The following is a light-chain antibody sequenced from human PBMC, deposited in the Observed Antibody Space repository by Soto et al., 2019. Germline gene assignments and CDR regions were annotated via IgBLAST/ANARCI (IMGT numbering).Light chain of an antibody. V-gene: IGKV1-5*01. CDR1: QSMSRW. Sequence: DVQMTQSPSTLYASVGDRVTITCRARQSMSRWLAWYQQKTGKAPNLLIYDASPFQSRVPSRFSGSGSATQFTLTISRLQPDDCATYYCQHYNTYPFTFGQGTKLEIK. J-gene: IGKJ2*01. CDR3: QHYNTYPFT. CDR2: DAS.